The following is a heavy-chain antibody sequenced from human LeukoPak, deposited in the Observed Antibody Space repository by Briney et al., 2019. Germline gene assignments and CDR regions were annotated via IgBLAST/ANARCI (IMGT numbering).Heavy chain of an antibody. CDR1: GYTFTGYY. V-gene: IGHV1-2*02. CDR3: ARVGTSSGIAVAGPVFDY. D-gene: IGHD6-19*01. J-gene: IGHJ4*02. Sequence: ASVKVSCKASGYTFTGYYMHWVRQAPGQGLEWMGWINPNSGGTNYAQKFQGRVTMTRDTSISTAYRELSRLRSDDTAVYYCARVGTSSGIAVAGPVFDYWGQGTLVTVSS. CDR2: INPNSGGT.